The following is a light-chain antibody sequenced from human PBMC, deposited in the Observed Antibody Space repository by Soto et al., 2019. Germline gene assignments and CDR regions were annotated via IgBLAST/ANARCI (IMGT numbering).Light chain of an antibody. CDR1: QRITNNF. J-gene: IGKJ2*01. CDR2: GAS. Sequence: EIVLTQSPGALSLSPGERATLSCRASQRITNNFLAWFQQKPGLAPRLLIHGASTRASGVPGRFSGGGSGTDFVLTISRLEPEDFAVYYCQQYGRSPITFGQGTKLQI. CDR3: QQYGRSPIT. V-gene: IGKV3-20*01.